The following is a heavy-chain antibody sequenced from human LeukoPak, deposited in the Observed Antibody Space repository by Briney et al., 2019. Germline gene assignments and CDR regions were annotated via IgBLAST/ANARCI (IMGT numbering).Heavy chain of an antibody. CDR3: AKSWDY. CDR1: GGSFSGYY. V-gene: IGHV4-34*01. CDR2: INHSGST. J-gene: IGHJ4*02. Sequence: SETLSLTCAVYGGSFSGYYWSWIRQPPGKGLEWIGEINHSGSTNYNPSLKSRVTISVDTSKNQFSLKLSSVTAADTAIYFCAKSWDYWGQGTLVTVSS. D-gene: IGHD6-13*01.